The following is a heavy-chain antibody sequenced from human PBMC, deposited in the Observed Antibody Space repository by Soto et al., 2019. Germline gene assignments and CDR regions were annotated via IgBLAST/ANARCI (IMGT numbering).Heavy chain of an antibody. V-gene: IGHV3-23*01. CDR2: ISATGGGT. D-gene: IGHD3-16*01. J-gene: IGHJ5*01. CDR3: AKDRRAGGNSAFYFDF. Sequence: PVGSLRLSCAASGFKFSSYAMSWVRQAPGKGLEWVSLISATGGGTYYADSVKGRFTISRDNSDNTLYLQVHSLRAEDTAVYYCAKDRRAGGNSAFYFDFWGQGAQVTV. CDR1: GFKFSSYA.